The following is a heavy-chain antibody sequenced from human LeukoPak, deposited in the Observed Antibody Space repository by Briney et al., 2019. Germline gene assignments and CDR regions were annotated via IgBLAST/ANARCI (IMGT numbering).Heavy chain of an antibody. J-gene: IGHJ4*02. Sequence: SETLSLTCTVSGGSLSRGGYYWSWIRQHPGKGLEWIGYIYYSGSTYYNPPLKSRVTISVDTSKNQFSLKLSSVTAADTAVYYSAREGTYSSSLYFDYWGQGTLVTVSS. CDR1: GGSLSRGGYY. CDR3: AREGTYSSSLYFDY. V-gene: IGHV4-31*03. CDR2: IYYSGST. D-gene: IGHD6-6*01.